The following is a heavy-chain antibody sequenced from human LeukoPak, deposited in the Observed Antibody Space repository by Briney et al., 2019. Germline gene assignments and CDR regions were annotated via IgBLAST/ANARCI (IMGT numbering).Heavy chain of an antibody. CDR3: ASRDETNGGFDY. J-gene: IGHJ4*02. D-gene: IGHD7-27*01. CDR2: IYPGDSDT. Sequence: PGGSLQISCQGSGSSFTSYWIGWVRQLPGKGLEWMGIIYPGDSDTRYSPSFQGQVTISADTSISTAYLQWSSLKASDTAMYYCASRDETNGGFDYWGQGTLVTVSS. V-gene: IGHV5-51*01. CDR1: GSSFTSYW.